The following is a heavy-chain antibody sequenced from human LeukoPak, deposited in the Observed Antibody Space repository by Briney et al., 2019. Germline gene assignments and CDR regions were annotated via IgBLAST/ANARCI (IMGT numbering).Heavy chain of an antibody. CDR2: INPNSGST. D-gene: IGHD3-10*01. V-gene: IGHV1-2*02. CDR3: ARDFMVRGVTTPDF. Sequence: ASVKVSCKASGYPFVGNYLHWVRQAPGQGLEWMGWINPNSGSTHYAQKFQGRVTMTRDTSLSTAYMDLSILRYDDTAVYYCARDFMVRGVTTPDFWGQGTLVTVSS. J-gene: IGHJ4*02. CDR1: GYPFVGNY.